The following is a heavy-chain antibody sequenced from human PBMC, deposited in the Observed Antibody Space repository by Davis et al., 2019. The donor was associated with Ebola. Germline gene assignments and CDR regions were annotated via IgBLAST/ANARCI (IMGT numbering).Heavy chain of an antibody. CDR3: ARDYYDNSGDGFDI. D-gene: IGHD3-22*01. J-gene: IGHJ3*02. CDR1: GVTFSRYW. Sequence: PGGSLGLSCAASGVTFSRYWMSWVRQAPGKGLEWVANIKEDGSATNYVDSVKGRFTISRDNAKKSLYLQLNSLRADDTAMYYCARDYYDNSGDGFDIWGQGTMVTVSS. CDR2: IKEDGSAT. V-gene: IGHV3-7*01.